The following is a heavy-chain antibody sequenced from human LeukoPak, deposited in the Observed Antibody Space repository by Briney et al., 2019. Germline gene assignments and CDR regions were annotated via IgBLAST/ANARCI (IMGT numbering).Heavy chain of an antibody. V-gene: IGHV5-51*01. CDR2: IYPGDSDT. D-gene: IGHD3-22*01. CDR3: ARPDFVYYYDSSGYYYDY. CDR1: GYSFTSYW. Sequence: GESLKISCKGSGYSFTSYWIGWVRQMPGKGLEWMGIIYPGDSDTRYSPSFQGQVTISADKSISTAYLQWSSLKASDTAMYYCARPDFVYYYDSSGYYYDYWGQGTLVTVSS. J-gene: IGHJ4*02.